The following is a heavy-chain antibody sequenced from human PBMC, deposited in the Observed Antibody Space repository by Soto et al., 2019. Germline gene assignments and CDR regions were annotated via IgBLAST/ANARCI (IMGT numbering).Heavy chain of an antibody. CDR3: ARAVVTTTPNFDY. J-gene: IGHJ4*02. Sequence: ASVKVSCKASGYTFTSYAMHWVRQAPGQRLEWMGWINAGNGNTKYSQKLQGWVTLTRDTSISTAYMELSRLRSDDTALYYCARAVVTTTPNFDYWGQGTLVTVSS. CDR2: INAGNGNT. V-gene: IGHV1-3*01. CDR1: GYTFTSYA. D-gene: IGHD5-12*01.